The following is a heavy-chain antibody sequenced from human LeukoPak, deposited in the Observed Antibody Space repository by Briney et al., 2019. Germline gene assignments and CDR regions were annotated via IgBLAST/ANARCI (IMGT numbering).Heavy chain of an antibody. J-gene: IGHJ4*02. CDR1: GGSISNSGGFY. Sequence: TPSQTLSLTCTVSGGSISNSGGFYWSWIRQHPGDGLEWIGFISYRGSTYYNPSLKSRVSMSVDTSRSQFSLRLTSVTDEDTAVYYCARISQSSGGFYYCGQGTLVTVSS. CDR3: ARISQSSGGFYY. CDR2: ISYRGST. D-gene: IGHD2-15*01. V-gene: IGHV4-31*02.